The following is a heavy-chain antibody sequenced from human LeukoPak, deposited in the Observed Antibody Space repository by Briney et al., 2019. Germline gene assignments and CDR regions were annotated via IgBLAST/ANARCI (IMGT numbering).Heavy chain of an antibody. D-gene: IGHD5-12*01. V-gene: IGHV3-23*01. CDR3: ARDRVDIVATMEPYNWFDP. J-gene: IGHJ5*02. Sequence: PGGTLRLSCAASGFTFSSYGMSWVRQAPGKGLEWVSAISGSGGSTYYADSVKGRFTISRDNAKNSLYLQMNSLRAEDTAVYYCARDRVDIVATMEPYNWFDPWGQGTLVTVSS. CDR2: ISGSGGST. CDR1: GFTFSSYG.